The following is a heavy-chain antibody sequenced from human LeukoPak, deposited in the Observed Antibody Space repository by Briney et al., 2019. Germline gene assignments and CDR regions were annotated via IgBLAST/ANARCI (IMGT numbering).Heavy chain of an antibody. D-gene: IGHD6-13*01. V-gene: IGHV4-34*01. Sequence: SETLSLTCAVYGGSFSGYYWSWIRQPPGKGLEWLGEINHSGSTNYNPSLKSRVTISVDTSKNHFSLKLSSVTAADTAVYYCARGRSGSSWYRSSWFDPWGQGTLVTVSS. CDR3: ARGRSGSSWYRSSWFDP. J-gene: IGHJ5*02. CDR2: INHSGST. CDR1: GGSFSGYY.